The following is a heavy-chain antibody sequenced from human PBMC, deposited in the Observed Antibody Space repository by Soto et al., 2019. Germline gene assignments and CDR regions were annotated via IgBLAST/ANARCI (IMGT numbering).Heavy chain of an antibody. V-gene: IGHV2-5*02. J-gene: IGHJ5*02. Sequence: QITLKESGPTLVKPTQTLTLTCTFSGFSLTTRGVGVGWIRQPPGKALECLALIYWDDDKRYSPSLQSRLSITKEPSKHHVVLTMTNVDTVDTATNYCAHIPNYYQYDWFDPWGQGTLVSVSS. CDR3: AHIPNYYQYDWFDP. CDR2: IYWDDDK. D-gene: IGHD3-16*01. CDR1: GFSLTTRGVG.